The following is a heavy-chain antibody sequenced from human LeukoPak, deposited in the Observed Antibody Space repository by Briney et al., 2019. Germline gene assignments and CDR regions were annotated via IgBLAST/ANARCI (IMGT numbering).Heavy chain of an antibody. CDR3: AKDPLERRAYYFDY. CDR2: ISGSGGST. D-gene: IGHD1-1*01. J-gene: IGHJ4*02. CDR1: GFTFSSYA. Sequence: GGSLRLSCAASGFTFSSYAMSWVRQAPGKGLEWVSAISGSGGSTYYADSVKGRFTISRDNSKNTLYLQMNSLRAEDAAVYYCAKDPLERRAYYFDYWGQGTLVTVSS. V-gene: IGHV3-23*01.